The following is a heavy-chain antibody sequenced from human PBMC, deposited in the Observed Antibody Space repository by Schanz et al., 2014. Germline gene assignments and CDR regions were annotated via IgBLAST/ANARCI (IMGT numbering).Heavy chain of an antibody. CDR1: GVTFSSYA. J-gene: IGHJ4*02. CDR2: LSGSGAGT. V-gene: IGHV3-23*01. D-gene: IGHD3-22*01. Sequence: DVQLLESGGGLVQPGESLRLSCVASGVTFSSYAMSWVRQASGKGLEWVSTLSGSGAGTFYADSVKGRFTISRDNSENTLYLQMNSLRAEDTAVYYCAKQHGVIQQVSDYWGQGTLVTVSS. CDR3: AKQHGVIQQVSDY.